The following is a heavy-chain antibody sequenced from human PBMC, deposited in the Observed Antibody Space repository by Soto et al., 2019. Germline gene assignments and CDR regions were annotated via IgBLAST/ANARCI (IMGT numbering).Heavy chain of an antibody. V-gene: IGHV3-21*01. J-gene: IGHJ5*02. Sequence: GGSLRLSCAASGFTFSSYSMNWVRQAPGKGLEWVSSISSSSSYIYYADSVKGRFTISRDNAKNSLYLQMNSLRAEDTAVYYCARDDNCISTSCYAAWFDPWGQGTLVTVSS. D-gene: IGHD2-2*01. CDR3: ARDDNCISTSCYAAWFDP. CDR1: GFTFSSYS. CDR2: ISSSSSYI.